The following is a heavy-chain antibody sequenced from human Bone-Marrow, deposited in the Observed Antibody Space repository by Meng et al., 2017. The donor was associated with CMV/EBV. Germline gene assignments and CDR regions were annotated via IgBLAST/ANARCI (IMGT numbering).Heavy chain of an antibody. V-gene: IGHV4-38-2*01. J-gene: IGHJ6*02. CDR2: CDSGDT. CDR3: VRHIIVVPARGYGVDV. D-gene: IGHD2-2*01. Sequence: SETLSLTCHVSGHSISSDCFWGWVRQSPGTGLEWVGICDSGDTFYNPSLKSRVAISVDTSANQFSLTLRSVTAADTAVYYCVRHIIVVPARGYGVDVWGQGTTVTVSS. CDR1: GHSISSDCF.